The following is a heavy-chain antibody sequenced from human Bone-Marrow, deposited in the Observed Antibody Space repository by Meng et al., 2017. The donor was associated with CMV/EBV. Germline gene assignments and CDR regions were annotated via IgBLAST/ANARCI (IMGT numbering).Heavy chain of an antibody. CDR3: ARSAGWYAY. CDR1: GRSISSGNYC. V-gene: IGHV4-61*02. CDR2: IHTSGST. Sequence: QVQLQESGPGLVKHSQTLSLTCTVSGRSISSGNYCWTWIRQPAGKGLEWIGRIHTSGSTTYNPSLKSRVTISGDTSKNQFSLNLTSVTAADTAMYYCARSAGWYAYWGQGTLVTVSS. J-gene: IGHJ4*02. D-gene: IGHD6-19*01.